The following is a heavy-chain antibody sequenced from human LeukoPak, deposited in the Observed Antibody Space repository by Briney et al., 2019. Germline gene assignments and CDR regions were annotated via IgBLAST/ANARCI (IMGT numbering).Heavy chain of an antibody. CDR2: ISYDGSNK. CDR1: GFTFSSYA. J-gene: IGHJ6*02. Sequence: GRSLRLSCAASGFTFSSYAMHWVRQAPGKGLEWVAVISYDGSNKYYADSVKGRFTISRDNSKNTLYLQMNSLRAEDTAVYYCASGPYYYYGMDVWGQGTTVTVSS. CDR3: ASGPYYYYGMDV. V-gene: IGHV3-30-3*01.